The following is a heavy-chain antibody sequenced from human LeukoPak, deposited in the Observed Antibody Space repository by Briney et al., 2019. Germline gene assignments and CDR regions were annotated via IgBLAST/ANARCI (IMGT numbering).Heavy chain of an antibody. Sequence: GGSLRLSCAASGFTFSSYEMNWGRQAPGKGLEWVSYISSSGSSIYYADSVKGRFTISRDNSKNTLYLQMNSLRAEDTAVYYCAREAPETTVSSNVFDYWGQGTLVTVSS. D-gene: IGHD4-11*01. J-gene: IGHJ4*02. CDR3: AREAPETTVSSNVFDY. V-gene: IGHV3-48*03. CDR2: ISSSGSSI. CDR1: GFTFSSYE.